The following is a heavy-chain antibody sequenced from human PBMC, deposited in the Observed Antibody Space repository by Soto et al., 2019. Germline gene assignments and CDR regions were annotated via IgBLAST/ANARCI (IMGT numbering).Heavy chain of an antibody. V-gene: IGHV1-18*01. CDR2: ISASNGDT. D-gene: IGHD2-21*02. Sequence: QVPLVQSGTEVQKPGASVKVSCKASGYTFNNFVVAWVRQAPGQGLEWMGWISASNGDTNYAQKFQGRVTMTTDTSTNTAYMHLRSLRSDDTAVYYCARATVGVVPTATYIDHWGQGTLVSVSS. CDR3: ARATVGVVPTATYIDH. J-gene: IGHJ4*02. CDR1: GYTFNNFV.